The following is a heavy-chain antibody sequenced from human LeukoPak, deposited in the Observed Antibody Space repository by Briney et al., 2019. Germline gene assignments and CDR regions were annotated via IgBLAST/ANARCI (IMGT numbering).Heavy chain of an antibody. CDR2: IYYSGST. D-gene: IGHD1-26*01. CDR3: ARELSVGATKTFDY. CDR1: GGSISSGGYY. J-gene: IGHJ4*02. Sequence: SETLSLTCTVSGGSISSGGYYWSWIRQHPGKGLEWFGYIYYSGSTYYNPSLKSRVTISVDTSKNQFSLKLSSVTAADTAVYYCARELSVGATKTFDYWGQGTLVTVSS. V-gene: IGHV4-31*03.